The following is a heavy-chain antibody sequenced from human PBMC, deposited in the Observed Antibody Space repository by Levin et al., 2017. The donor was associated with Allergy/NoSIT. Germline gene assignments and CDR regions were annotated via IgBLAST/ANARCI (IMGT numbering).Heavy chain of an antibody. CDR3: VRHGLVVRALDVMDV. J-gene: IGHJ6*02. D-gene: IGHD3-10*01. CDR2: ICPGDSDT. CDR1: GDSFTRYW. V-gene: IGHV5-51*01. Sequence: PGGSLRLSCRVSGDSFTRYWIAWVRQRPGQGLEWMGIICPGDSDTRYSPSFQGQVTMSADKSTDTAYLQWRTLKASDTATYYCVRHGLVVRALDVMDVWGQGTTVTV.